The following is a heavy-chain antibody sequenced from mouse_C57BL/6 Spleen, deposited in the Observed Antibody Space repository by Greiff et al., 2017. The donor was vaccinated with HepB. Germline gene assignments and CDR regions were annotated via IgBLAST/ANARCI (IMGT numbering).Heavy chain of an antibody. CDR3: ARNEANWGGYAMDD. J-gene: IGHJ4*01. CDR1: GYAFSSYW. Sequence: VQLVESGAELVKPGASVKISCKASGYAFSSYWMNWVKQRPGKGLEWIGQIYPGDGDTNYNGKFKGKATLTADKSSSTAYMQLSSLTSEDSAVYFCARNEANWGGYAMDDWGQGTSVTVSS. CDR2: IYPGDGDT. D-gene: IGHD4-1*01. V-gene: IGHV1-80*01.